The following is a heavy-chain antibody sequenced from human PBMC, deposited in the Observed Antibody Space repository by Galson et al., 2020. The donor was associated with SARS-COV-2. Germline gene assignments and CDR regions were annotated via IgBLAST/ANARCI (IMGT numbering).Heavy chain of an antibody. D-gene: IGHD6-19*01. CDR3: ARDSIRLRAGVDP. Sequence: SETLSLTCTVSGGSVSSGSYYWSWIRQPPGKGLEWIGYIYYSGSTNYNPSLKSRVTISVDTSKNQFSLKLSSVTAADTAVYYCARDSIRLRAGVDPWGQGTLVTVSS. CDR2: IYYSGST. J-gene: IGHJ5*02. V-gene: IGHV4-61*01. CDR1: GGSVSSGSYY.